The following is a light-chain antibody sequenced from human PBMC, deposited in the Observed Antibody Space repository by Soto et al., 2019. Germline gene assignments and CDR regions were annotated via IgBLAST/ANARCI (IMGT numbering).Light chain of an antibody. CDR1: QSISSY. Sequence: EIVLTQSPATLSLSPGERATLSCRASQSISSYLAWYQQKPDQAPRLLIYDASTRSTSIPARFSSSRAGTTFTPTTSSLVHADVAVDYCYQRSTWPFTFGPGTKVDIK. CDR2: DAS. J-gene: IGKJ3*01. CDR3: YQRSTWPFT. V-gene: IGKV3-11*01.